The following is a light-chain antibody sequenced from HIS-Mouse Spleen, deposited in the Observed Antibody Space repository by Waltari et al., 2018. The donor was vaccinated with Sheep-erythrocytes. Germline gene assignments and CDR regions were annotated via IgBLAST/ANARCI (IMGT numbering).Light chain of an antibody. CDR2: KAS. V-gene: IGKV1-5*03. CDR1: QSISSW. Sequence: DIQMTQSPSTLSASVGDSVTIPCRASQSISSWLAWYQQKPGKAPKLLIYKASSLESGVPSRFSGSGSGTEFTLTISSLQPDDFATYYCQQYNSYSPLTFGGGTKVEIK. CDR3: QQYNSYSPLT. J-gene: IGKJ4*01.